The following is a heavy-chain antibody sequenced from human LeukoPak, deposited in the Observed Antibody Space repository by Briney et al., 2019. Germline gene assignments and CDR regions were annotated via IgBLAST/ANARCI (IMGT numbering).Heavy chain of an antibody. D-gene: IGHD1-26*01. CDR1: GGTFSSYA. CDR3: ARGVRGELAYFDY. CDR2: IIPIFGTA. J-gene: IGHJ4*02. Sequence: EASVKVSCKASGGTFSSYAISWVRQAPGQGLEWMGGIIPIFGTANYAQKFQGRVTITADESTSTAYMELSSLRSEDTAVYYCARGVRGELAYFDYWGQGTLVTVSS. V-gene: IGHV1-69*01.